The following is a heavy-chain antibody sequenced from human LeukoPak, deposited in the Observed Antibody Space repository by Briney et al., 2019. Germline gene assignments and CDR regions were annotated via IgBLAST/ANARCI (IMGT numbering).Heavy chain of an antibody. Sequence: ASVKVSCKASGYTFTGYYMHWVRQAPGQGFEWMGRINPNSGGTNYAQKFQGRVTMTRDTSISTAYMELSRLRSDDTAVYYCARDVSPHYYDSSGYLGYWGQGTLVTVSS. J-gene: IGHJ4*02. D-gene: IGHD3-22*01. V-gene: IGHV1-2*06. CDR1: GYTFTGYY. CDR3: ARDVSPHYYDSSGYLGY. CDR2: INPNSGGT.